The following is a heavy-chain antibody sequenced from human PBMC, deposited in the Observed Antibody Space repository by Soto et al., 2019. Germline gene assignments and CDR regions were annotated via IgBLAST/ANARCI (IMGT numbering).Heavy chain of an antibody. CDR2: IIPIFGTA. CDR3: ARDLKTPIYGDYTY. Sequence: ASVKVSCKASGGTFSSYAISWVRQAPGQGLEWMGGIIPIFGTANYAQKFQGRVTITADKSTSTAYMELSSLRSEDTAVYYCARDLKTPIYGDYTYWGQGTLVTVSS. D-gene: IGHD4-17*01. V-gene: IGHV1-69*06. CDR1: GGTFSSYA. J-gene: IGHJ4*02.